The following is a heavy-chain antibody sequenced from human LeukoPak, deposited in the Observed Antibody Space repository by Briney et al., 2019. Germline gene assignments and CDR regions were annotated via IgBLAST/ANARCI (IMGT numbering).Heavy chain of an antibody. D-gene: IGHD3-22*01. V-gene: IGHV4-34*01. CDR2: FNLGGGT. Sequence: SETLSLTCAVYGGSFSGYYWSWIRQPPGRGLEWIGEFNLGGGTNYNPSLKSRLTISVDASTSQVSLKLNSVTPVDTAMYYCARIYNDTSGNHNQAFDMWGQGTMVTASS. J-gene: IGHJ3*02. CDR3: ARIYNDTSGNHNQAFDM. CDR1: GGSFSGYY.